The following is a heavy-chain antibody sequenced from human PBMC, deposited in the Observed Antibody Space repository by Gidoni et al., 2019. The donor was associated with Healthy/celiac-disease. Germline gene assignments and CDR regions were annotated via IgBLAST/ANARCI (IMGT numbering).Heavy chain of an antibody. D-gene: IGHD6-19*01. CDR1: GYTFTGYY. Sequence: QVQLVQSGAEVKKPGASVKVSCTASGYTFTGYYMHWVRQAPGQGLEWMGRINPNSGGTNYAQKFQGRVTMTRDTSISTAYMELSRLRSDDTVVYYCARGTAVADYYYYGMDVWGQGTTVTVSS. CDR2: INPNSGGT. V-gene: IGHV1-2*05. CDR3: ARGTAVADYYYYGMDV. J-gene: IGHJ6*02.